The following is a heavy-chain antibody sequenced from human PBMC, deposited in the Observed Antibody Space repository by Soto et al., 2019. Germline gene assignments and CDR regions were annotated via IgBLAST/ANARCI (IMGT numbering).Heavy chain of an antibody. Sequence: EVQLLESGGGLVQPGGSLRLSCAASGFTFSSYAMRWVRQAPVKGLDWVSAISGSGGSTYYADSVKGRFTISRDNSKNPLCLQMNSLRAEDTAVYCCASRGSGSYYDYWGQGTLVTVSS. CDR1: GFTFSSYA. CDR3: ASRGSGSYYDY. J-gene: IGHJ4*02. CDR2: ISGSGGST. V-gene: IGHV3-23*01. D-gene: IGHD1-26*01.